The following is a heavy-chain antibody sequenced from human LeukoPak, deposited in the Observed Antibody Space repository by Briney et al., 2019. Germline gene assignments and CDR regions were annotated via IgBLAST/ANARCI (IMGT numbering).Heavy chain of an antibody. D-gene: IGHD5-12*01. Sequence: AGESLEISCQGSGSPFTSYWIGGVRQLPGKGLEWMGIIYAGDSDTRYSPSFQGQVTISANKSISTANLQWSSLKASDTAMYYCARHKRDRGYEVDYWGQGTLVTVSS. CDR3: ARHKRDRGYEVDY. V-gene: IGHV5-51*01. CDR1: GSPFTSYW. CDR2: IYAGDSDT. J-gene: IGHJ4*02.